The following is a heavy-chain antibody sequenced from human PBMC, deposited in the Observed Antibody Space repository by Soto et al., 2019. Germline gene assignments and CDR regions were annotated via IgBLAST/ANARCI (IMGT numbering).Heavy chain of an antibody. J-gene: IGHJ6*02. V-gene: IGHV3-48*02. CDR1: GFTFSSYS. CDR2: ISSSSRTI. Sequence: ESGGGLVQPGGSLRLSCAASGFTFSSYSTNWVRQAPGKGLEWVSYISSSSRTIYYADSVKGRFTISRDNAKNSLYLQMNSLRDEDTAVYYCARVLNVAGYYYGMDVWGQGTTVTVSS. D-gene: IGHD6-13*01. CDR3: ARVLNVAGYYYGMDV.